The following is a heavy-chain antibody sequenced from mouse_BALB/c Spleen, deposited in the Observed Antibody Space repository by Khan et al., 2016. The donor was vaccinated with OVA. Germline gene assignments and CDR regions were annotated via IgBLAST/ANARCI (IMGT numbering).Heavy chain of an antibody. V-gene: IGHV2-6*02. Sequence: QVQLKQSGPGLVAPSQSLSITCTISGFSLTNYGVHWVRQPPGKGLEWLVVIWSDGSTTYNSALKSRLTISKDNSKSQVFLKMNSLQTDDTAMYFCGRKPDYQYNVMDYRGQGTSVTVSS. D-gene: IGHD1-1*02. CDR3: GRKPDYQYNVMDY. J-gene: IGHJ4*01. CDR1: GFSLTNYG. CDR2: IWSDGST.